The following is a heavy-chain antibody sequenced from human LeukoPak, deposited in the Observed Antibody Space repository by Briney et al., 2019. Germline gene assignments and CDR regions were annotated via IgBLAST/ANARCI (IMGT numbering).Heavy chain of an antibody. CDR3: ARLLGYCSGGSCYGDAFDV. J-gene: IGHJ3*01. Sequence: PGGPLRLSCAASGFTFSSYTMNWVRQAPGKGLEWVSSISSSSSYIYYADSVKGRFTISRDNAKNSLYLQMNSLRAEDTAVYYCARLLGYCSGGSCYGDAFDVWGQGTMVTVSS. D-gene: IGHD2-15*01. CDR2: ISSSSSYI. V-gene: IGHV3-21*01. CDR1: GFTFSSYT.